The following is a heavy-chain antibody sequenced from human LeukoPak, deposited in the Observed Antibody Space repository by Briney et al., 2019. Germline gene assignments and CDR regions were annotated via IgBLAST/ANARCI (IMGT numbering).Heavy chain of an antibody. V-gene: IGHV3-21*04. CDR2: ISSSSSYI. CDR1: GFTFSSYS. CDR3: ARDANLGYYGSGKFDAFDI. D-gene: IGHD3-10*01. Sequence: GGSLRLSCAASGFTFSSYSMNWVRQAPGKGLEWVSSISSSSSYIYYADSVKGRFTISRDYSKNTLYLQMNSLRPEDTAVYYCARDANLGYYGSGKFDAFDIWGQGTMVTVSS. J-gene: IGHJ3*02.